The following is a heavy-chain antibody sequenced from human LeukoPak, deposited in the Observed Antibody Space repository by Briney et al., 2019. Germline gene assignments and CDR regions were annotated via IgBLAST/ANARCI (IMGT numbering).Heavy chain of an antibody. D-gene: IGHD6-19*01. J-gene: IGHJ4*02. CDR2: IIENGSNQ. CDR1: GFTFSNYI. Sequence: GGSLRLSCAASGFTFSNYIMHWVRQAPGKGLDWVAVIIENGSNQYYADSVKGRFTISRDNSKNTLFLQMNSLGGEDTAMYYCARVQGGGYRTADYWGQGTLVTVSS. CDR3: ARVQGGGYRTADY. V-gene: IGHV3-30*04.